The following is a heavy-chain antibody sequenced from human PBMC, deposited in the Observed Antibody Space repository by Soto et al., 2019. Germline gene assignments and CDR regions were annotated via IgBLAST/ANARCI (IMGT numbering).Heavy chain of an antibody. J-gene: IGHJ4*02. V-gene: IGHV3-23*01. CDR1: GFTFSSHA. D-gene: IGHD1-26*01. CDR2: ISGSGGST. Sequence: GSLRLSCAASGFTFSSHAMSWVRQAPGKGLEWVSAISGSGGSTYYADSVRGRFTISRDNSKNTLYLQMNSLRAEDTAVYYCAKDLDVGATCLFDYWGQGTLVTVSS. CDR3: AKDLDVGATCLFDY.